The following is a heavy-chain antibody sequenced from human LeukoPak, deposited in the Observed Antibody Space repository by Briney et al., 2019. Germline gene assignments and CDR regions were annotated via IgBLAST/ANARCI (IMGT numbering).Heavy chain of an antibody. J-gene: IGHJ3*02. CDR2: ISWNSGSI. V-gene: IGHV3-9*01. CDR3: AKDTAAADAFDI. D-gene: IGHD6-13*01. Sequence: GGSLRLSCAASGFTFSSYSMNWVRQAPGKGLEWVSGISWNSGSIGYADPVKVRFTISRDNAKNSLYLQMNSLRAEDTALYYCAKDTAAADAFDIWGQGTMVTVSS. CDR1: GFTFSSYS.